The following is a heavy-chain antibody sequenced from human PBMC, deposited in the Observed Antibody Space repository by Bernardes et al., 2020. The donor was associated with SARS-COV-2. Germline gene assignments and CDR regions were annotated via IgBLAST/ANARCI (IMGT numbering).Heavy chain of an antibody. Sequence: ASVKVSCKASGYTFITYYMHWVRQAPGQGLEWMGIINPSGGSTTYAQKFQGRVTMTRDTSTSTVYMELSSLRSEDTAVYYCARDQDYVPSSDAFDIWGQGTMVTVSS. V-gene: IGHV1-46*01. CDR1: GYTFITYY. CDR3: ARDQDYVPSSDAFDI. J-gene: IGHJ3*02. D-gene: IGHD3-10*02. CDR2: INPSGGST.